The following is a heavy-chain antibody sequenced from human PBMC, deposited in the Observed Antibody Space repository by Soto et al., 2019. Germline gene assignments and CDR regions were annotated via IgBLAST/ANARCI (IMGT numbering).Heavy chain of an antibody. CDR1: GGSISSYY. Sequence: SETLSLTCTVSGGSISSYYWSWIRQPAGKGLEWIGRIYTSGSTNYNPSLKSRVTMSVDTSKNQFSLKLSSVTAADTAVYYCARDQYCSGGSCYLSHFYYYYYGMDVWGQGTTVTVSS. V-gene: IGHV4-4*07. CDR3: ARDQYCSGGSCYLSHFYYYYYGMDV. D-gene: IGHD2-15*01. J-gene: IGHJ6*02. CDR2: IYTSGST.